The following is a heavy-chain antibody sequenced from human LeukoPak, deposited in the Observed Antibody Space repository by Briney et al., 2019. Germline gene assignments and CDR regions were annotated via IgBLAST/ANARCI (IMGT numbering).Heavy chain of an antibody. CDR3: ARDLGRGYSYDEGYWFDP. CDR1: GGSISSGDYY. V-gene: IGHV4-30-4*01. CDR2: IYYSGST. J-gene: IGHJ5*02. Sequence: PSETLSLTCTVSGGSISSGDYYWSWIRQPPGTGLEWIGYIYYSGSTYYNPSLKSRVTISVDTSKNQFSLKLSSVTAADTAVYYCARDLGRGYSYDEGYWFDPWGQGTLVTVSS. D-gene: IGHD5-18*01.